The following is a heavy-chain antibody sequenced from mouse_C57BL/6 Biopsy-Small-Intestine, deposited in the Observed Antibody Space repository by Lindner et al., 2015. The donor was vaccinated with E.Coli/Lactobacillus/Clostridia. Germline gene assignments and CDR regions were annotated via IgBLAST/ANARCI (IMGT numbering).Heavy chain of an antibody. Sequence: QLQESGAELARPGASVKLSCRASGYTFTNYGISWVKQRTGQGLEWIGEIYPRSGNINYNEKFQGKATLTADNSSSTAFMELRSLTSGDSAVYLCARFFSLDYYGGPFDYWGQGTTLTVSS. J-gene: IGHJ2*01. V-gene: IGHV1-81*01. D-gene: IGHD1-1*01. CDR1: GYTFTNYG. CDR2: IYPRSGNI. CDR3: ARFFSLDYYGGPFDY.